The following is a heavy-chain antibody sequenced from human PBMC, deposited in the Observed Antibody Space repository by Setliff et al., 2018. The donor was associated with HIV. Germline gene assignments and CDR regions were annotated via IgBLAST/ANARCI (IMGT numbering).Heavy chain of an antibody. J-gene: IGHJ1*01. D-gene: IGHD6-19*01. Sequence: PGGSLRLSCAASGVTVSDAWMNWVRQVPGKGLEWVGRIKSKREGGTVDYAAPVKGRFTISRDDSKNTLYLQLNTLKTEDTAVYYCTTGGSSGPKHWGQGTLVTVSS. CDR3: TTGGSSGPKH. CDR1: GVTVSDAW. CDR2: IKSKREGGTV. V-gene: IGHV3-15*01.